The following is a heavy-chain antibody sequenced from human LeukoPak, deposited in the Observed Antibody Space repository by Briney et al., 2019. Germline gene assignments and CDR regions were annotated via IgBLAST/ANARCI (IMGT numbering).Heavy chain of an antibody. V-gene: IGHV4-34*01. J-gene: IGHJ5*02. CDR2: INHSGST. Sequence: SETLSLTCAVYGGSFSGYYWSWIRQPPGKGLEWIGEINHSGSTNYNPSLKSRVTISVDTYKNQFSLKLSSVTAADTAVDYCARKVVVWFREXPXXTPXWFDPWXQXTXXTVX. CDR1: GGSFSGYY. CDR3: ARKVVVWFREXPXXTPXWFDP. D-gene: IGHD3-10*01.